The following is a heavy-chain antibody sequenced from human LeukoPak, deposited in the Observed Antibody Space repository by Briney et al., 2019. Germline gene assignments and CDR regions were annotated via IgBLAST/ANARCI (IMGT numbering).Heavy chain of an antibody. CDR2: INWNGGST. CDR3: ARLVAAAGTH. Sequence: GGSLRLSCAASGFTFSSYSVNWVRQAPGKGLEWVSGINWNGGSTGYADSVKGRFTISRDNSKNTLYLQMNSLRAVDTAVYYCARLVAAAGTHWGQGTLVTVSS. CDR1: GFTFSSYS. J-gene: IGHJ4*02. V-gene: IGHV3-20*04. D-gene: IGHD6-13*01.